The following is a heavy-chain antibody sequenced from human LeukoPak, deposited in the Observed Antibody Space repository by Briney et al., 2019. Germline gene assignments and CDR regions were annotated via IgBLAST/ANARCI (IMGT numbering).Heavy chain of an antibody. V-gene: IGHV4-4*07. Sequence: SETLSLTCTVSGGSISSYYWSWIRQPAGKGLEWIGRIYTSGSTNYNPSLKSRVTMSVDTSKNQFSLKLSSVTAADTAVYYCAREHYDFWSGYSNYYFDYWGQGTLVTVSS. J-gene: IGHJ4*02. CDR2: IYTSGST. CDR3: AREHYDFWSGYSNYYFDY. CDR1: GGSISSYY. D-gene: IGHD3-3*01.